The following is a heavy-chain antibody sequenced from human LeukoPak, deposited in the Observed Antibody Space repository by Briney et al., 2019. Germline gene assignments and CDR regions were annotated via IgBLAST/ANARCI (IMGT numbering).Heavy chain of an antibody. D-gene: IGHD2-2*01. Sequence: GGSLRLSCAASGFTFSSYGMHWVRQAPGKGLEWVAFIRYDGSNKYYADSVKGRFTISRDNSKNTLYLQMNSLRAEDTAVYYCARNSYYCSSTSCYGGYFDYWGQGTLVTVSS. CDR3: ARNSYYCSSTSCYGGYFDY. V-gene: IGHV3-30*02. CDR2: IRYDGSNK. J-gene: IGHJ4*02. CDR1: GFTFSSYG.